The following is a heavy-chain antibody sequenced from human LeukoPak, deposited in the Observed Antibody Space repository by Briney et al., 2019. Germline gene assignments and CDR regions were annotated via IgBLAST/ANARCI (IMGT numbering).Heavy chain of an antibody. D-gene: IGHD3-10*01. V-gene: IGHV3-66*02. J-gene: IGHJ5*02. CDR1: GFTVSNDF. CDR3: ARDRAGAQSWVALDP. Sequence: GGSLRLSCAASGFTVSNDFMAWVRQAPGRGLEWVSLIYGDGTTFYTDSVKGRFTISRDNFKNTLYLQMSSLRPEDTALYYCARDRAGAQSWVALDPWGQGTLVTVSS. CDR2: IYGDGTT.